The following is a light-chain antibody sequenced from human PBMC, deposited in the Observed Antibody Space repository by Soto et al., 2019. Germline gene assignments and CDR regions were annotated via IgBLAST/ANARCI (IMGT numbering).Light chain of an antibody. Sequence: DIVLTQSPGTLSLSPGEPATLSCRASQSVRSPYFASYQQKPGQAPRLLIYGTSRRASGIPDRFSGSGSGTDFTFTISGLEPEDFAVFYCQQSDRSPYTFGQGTKLEIK. CDR1: QSVRSPY. V-gene: IGKV3-20*01. CDR2: GTS. CDR3: QQSDRSPYT. J-gene: IGKJ2*01.